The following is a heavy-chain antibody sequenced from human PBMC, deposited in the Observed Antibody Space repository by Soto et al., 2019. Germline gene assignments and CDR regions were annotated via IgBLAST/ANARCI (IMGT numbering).Heavy chain of an antibody. V-gene: IGHV4-31*03. Sequence: QVQLQESGPGLVKPSQTLSLTCTVSGGSISSSGYYWSWIRQHPGKGLEWIGYIYYSGSTYYNPSLKSRLAISVDTSKNQFSLNLSCVTAADTAVYYCARGKDYDFWSGYSKNWFDPWGQGTLVTVSS. D-gene: IGHD3-3*01. CDR3: ARGKDYDFWSGYSKNWFDP. CDR2: IYYSGST. J-gene: IGHJ5*02. CDR1: GGSISSSGYY.